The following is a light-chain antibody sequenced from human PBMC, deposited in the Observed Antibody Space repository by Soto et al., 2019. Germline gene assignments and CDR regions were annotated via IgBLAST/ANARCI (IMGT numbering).Light chain of an antibody. J-gene: IGLJ2*01. CDR2: EVT. CDR1: ISDVGGYNY. V-gene: IGLV2-14*01. CDR3: SSYTTTGTVI. Sequence: QSALTQPASVSGSPGQSITISRTGTISDVGGYNYVSWYQQYPGKAPKLMINEVTHRPSGVSNRFSGSKSGNTASLTISGLQAEDEADYYCSSYTTTGTVIFGGGTKVTVL.